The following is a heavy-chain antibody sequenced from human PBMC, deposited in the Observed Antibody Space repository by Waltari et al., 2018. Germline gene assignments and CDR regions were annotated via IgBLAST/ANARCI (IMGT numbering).Heavy chain of an antibody. CDR2: ISWDGGKI. CDR3: ARSTSQTGLSASAMDS. Sequence: EVQVVESGGVVVKPGGSLRLSCGTSGLLFDVFTMSWVRQPPGKGLEWVSLISWDGGKIEYVDSVTGRFTISRENSKNTLYLQMNSLRREDTGIYYCARSTSQTGLSASAMDSWGQGTLVTVSS. D-gene: IGHD2-2*01. J-gene: IGHJ4*02. V-gene: IGHV3-43*01. CDR1: GLLFDVFT.